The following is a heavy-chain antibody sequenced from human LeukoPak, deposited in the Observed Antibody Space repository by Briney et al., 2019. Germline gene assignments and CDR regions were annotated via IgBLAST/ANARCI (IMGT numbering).Heavy chain of an antibody. D-gene: IGHD3-9*01. Sequence: PGGSLRLSCAASGFTFSSYGMHWVRQAPGKGLEWVAVIWYDGSNKYYADSVKGRFTISRDNSKNTLYLQMNSLRAEDTAVYYCARDGGYYDILTGSDYWGQGTLVTVPS. CDR3: ARDGGYYDILTGSDY. J-gene: IGHJ4*02. V-gene: IGHV3-33*01. CDR2: IWYDGSNK. CDR1: GFTFSSYG.